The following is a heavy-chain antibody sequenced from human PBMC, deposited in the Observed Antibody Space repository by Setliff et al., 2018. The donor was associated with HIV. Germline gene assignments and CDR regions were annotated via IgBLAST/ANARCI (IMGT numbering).Heavy chain of an antibody. V-gene: IGHV4-39*01. CDR2: IYYSGST. Sequence: SETLSLTCILSGGSISTSNYYWGWIRQPPGKGLEWIGSIYYSGSTYYTPSLKSRVTISVDTSKNQFSLRLSSVTAADTAVYYCARARRAGSGPKYFQHWGQGTLVTVSS. D-gene: IGHD2-15*01. CDR1: GGSISTSNYY. CDR3: ARARRAGSGPKYFQH. J-gene: IGHJ1*01.